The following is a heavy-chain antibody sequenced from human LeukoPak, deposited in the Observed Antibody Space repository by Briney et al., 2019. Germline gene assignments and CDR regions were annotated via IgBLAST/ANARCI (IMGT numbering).Heavy chain of an antibody. D-gene: IGHD3-10*01. CDR2: INPNSGGT. V-gene: IGHV1-2*06. J-gene: IGHJ4*02. Sequence: ASVKVSCKASGYTFTSYGISWVRQAPGQGLEWMGRINPNSGGTNYAQKFQGRVTMTRDTSISTAYMELSRLRSDDTAVYYCARESRPELLWFGELLYQSRRVFDYWGQGTLVTVSS. CDR1: GYTFTSYG. CDR3: ARESRPELLWFGELLYQSRRVFDY.